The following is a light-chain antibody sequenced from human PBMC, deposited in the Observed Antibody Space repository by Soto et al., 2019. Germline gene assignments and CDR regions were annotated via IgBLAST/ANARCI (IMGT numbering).Light chain of an antibody. J-gene: IGKJ1*01. CDR2: KAS. CDR3: QQYNSQWT. CDR1: QSISSW. Sequence: DIQMTQSPSTLSASVGDRVTITCRASQSISSWLAWYQQKPGKAPKLLIYKASSLESGGPSRFSGSGSGTEFTLTISRLQPDDFATYYCQQYNSQWTFGQGTKVEIK. V-gene: IGKV1-5*03.